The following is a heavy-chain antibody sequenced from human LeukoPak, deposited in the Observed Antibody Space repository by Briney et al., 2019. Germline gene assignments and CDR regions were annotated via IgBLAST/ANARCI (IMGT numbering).Heavy chain of an antibody. CDR2: INHSGST. CDR3: ARVFRRYSYGSNYFDY. D-gene: IGHD5-18*01. J-gene: IGHJ4*02. CDR1: GYSIRSGFY. Sequence: SETLSLTCTVSGYSIRSGFYWSWIRQPPGKGLEWIGEINHSGSTNYNPSLKSRVTISVDTSKNQFSLKLSSVTAADTAVYYCARVFRRYSYGSNYFDYWGQGTLVTVSS. V-gene: IGHV4-34*01.